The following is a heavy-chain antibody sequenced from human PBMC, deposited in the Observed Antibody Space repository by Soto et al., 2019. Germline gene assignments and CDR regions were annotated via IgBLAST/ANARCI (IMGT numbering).Heavy chain of an antibody. CDR1: GGSVTSGNYY. Sequence: LSLTCTVSGGSVTSGNYYWSWIRQPPGKGLEWIGHIYYSGSTNYNPSLKSRVTISVDASKNQFSLKLSSVTAADTAIYYCARGPVVTPFVDYWGQGTLVTVSS. CDR2: IYYSGST. CDR3: ARGPVVTPFVDY. D-gene: IGHD2-21*02. J-gene: IGHJ4*02. V-gene: IGHV4-61*01.